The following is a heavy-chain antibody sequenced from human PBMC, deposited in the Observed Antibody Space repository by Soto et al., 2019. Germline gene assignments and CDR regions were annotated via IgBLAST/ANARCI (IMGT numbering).Heavy chain of an antibody. CDR1: VGTFSSYA. D-gene: IGHD5-18*01. CDR3: AGDTAMVTGEDYYGMDV. Sequence: QVQLVQSGAEVKKPGSSVKVSCKASVGTFSSYAISWVRQAPGQGLEWMGGIIPIFGTANYAQKFQGRVTITADESTSTAYMELSSMRSEYTAVYYCAGDTAMVTGEDYYGMDVWGQGTTVTVSS. V-gene: IGHV1-69*01. J-gene: IGHJ6*02. CDR2: IIPIFGTA.